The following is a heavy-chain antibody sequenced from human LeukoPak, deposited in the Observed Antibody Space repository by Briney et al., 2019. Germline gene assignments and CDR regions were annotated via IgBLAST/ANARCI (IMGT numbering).Heavy chain of an antibody. Sequence: GGSLSLSCAASGFTFSAFSMNWVRQAPGKGLEWVSAISSSSSDIYYTDSVKGRFTISRDNANNFLYLQVSSLRAEDTAVYYCATGYTSGTRIDYWGQGTLASVSS. J-gene: IGHJ4*02. D-gene: IGHD6-19*01. CDR1: GFTFSAFS. CDR3: ATGYTSGTRIDY. V-gene: IGHV3-21*01. CDR2: ISSSSSDI.